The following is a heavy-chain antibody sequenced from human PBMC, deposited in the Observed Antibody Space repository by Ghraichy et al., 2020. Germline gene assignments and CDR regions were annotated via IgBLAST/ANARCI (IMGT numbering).Heavy chain of an antibody. CDR3: ARGPPYYSETSGYSVYYLAY. Sequence: GGSLRLSCAGSGFTVSSYYMTWVRQAPGKGLEWVSSIFSNGNIQYADSVQGRFTISRHNSRNTFYLQMDSLSADDTAVYYCARGPPYYSETSGYSVYYLAYCAQRPLVTVSS. CDR1: GFTVSSYY. J-gene: IGHJ4*02. V-gene: IGHV3-53*04. CDR2: IFSNGNI. D-gene: IGHD3-22*01.